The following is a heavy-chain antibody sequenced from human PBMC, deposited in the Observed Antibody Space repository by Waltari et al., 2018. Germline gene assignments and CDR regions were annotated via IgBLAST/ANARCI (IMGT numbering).Heavy chain of an antibody. CDR2: IYYSGNT. V-gene: IGHV4-39*01. CDR3: ARSGTYRGYFDY. J-gene: IGHJ4*02. Sequence: QLQLQESGPGLVKPSETLSLTCTVSGGSIGSSNNYWGWIRQPPGKGLEWMGSIYYSGNTYYNPSLKSRVTISVDTSKNQFSLRLSSATAADTAVYYCARSGTYRGYFDYWGQGTLVTVSS. CDR1: GGSIGSSNNY. D-gene: IGHD1-26*01.